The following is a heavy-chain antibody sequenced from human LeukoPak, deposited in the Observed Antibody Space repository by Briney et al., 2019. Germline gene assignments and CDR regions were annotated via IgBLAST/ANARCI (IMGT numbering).Heavy chain of an antibody. D-gene: IGHD6-13*01. V-gene: IGHV4-61*01. Sequence: PSETLSLTCTVSGDSFSDFSYYSGWIRQPPGKGLEWIGYIYYSGSTNYNPSLKSRVTISVDTSKNQFSLKLSSVTAADTAVYYCARLSPGSDSSSWYDYYYYMDVWGKGTTVTVSS. J-gene: IGHJ6*03. CDR2: IYYSGST. CDR3: ARLSPGSDSSSWYDYYYYMDV. CDR1: GDSFSDFSYY.